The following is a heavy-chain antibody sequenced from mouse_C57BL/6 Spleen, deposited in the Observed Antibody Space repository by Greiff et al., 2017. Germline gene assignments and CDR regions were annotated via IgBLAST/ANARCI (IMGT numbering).Heavy chain of an antibody. D-gene: IGHD3-3*01. Sequence: VKLVESGPELVKPGASVKISCKASGYAFSSSWMNWVKQRPGQGLEWIGRIYPGDGDTNYNGKFKGKATLTADKSSSTAYMQLSSLTSEDSAVYFCANRKFGCLADWGQGTPVTVAA. V-gene: IGHV1-82*01. CDR3: ANRKFGCLAD. CDR2: IYPGDGDT. J-gene: IGHJ3*01. CDR1: GYAFSSSW.